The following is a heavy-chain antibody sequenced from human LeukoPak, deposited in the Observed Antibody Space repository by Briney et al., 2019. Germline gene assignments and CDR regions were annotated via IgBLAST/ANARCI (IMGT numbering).Heavy chain of an antibody. CDR3: ARGGSYLSAFDI. Sequence: GGSLRLSCAASGFTVRSNYMSWVRQAPGKGLEWVSIIYGGGSVFYADSVKGRFTISRDNSKNTLYLQMNSLRGEDTAVYYCARGGSYLSAFDIWGQGAMVTVSS. J-gene: IGHJ3*02. CDR2: IYGGGSV. D-gene: IGHD1-26*01. CDR1: GFTVRSNY. V-gene: IGHV3-53*01.